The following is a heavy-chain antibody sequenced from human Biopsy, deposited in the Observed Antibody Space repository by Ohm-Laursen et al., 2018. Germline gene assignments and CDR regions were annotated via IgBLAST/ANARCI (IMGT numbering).Heavy chain of an antibody. J-gene: IGHJ6*02. CDR3: ARDSGILNYGNFKYYHYYGMDV. CDR2: IYYSVMT. Sequence: SGTLSLTCTVSGGSISSYYWSWIRQPPGKGLEWIGHIYYSVMTNYNPSLQSRVSISVDTSRNQVSLTLSSVTAADTAVYYCARDSGILNYGNFKYYHYYGMDVWGQGTKVTVSS. D-gene: IGHD4-11*01. CDR1: GGSISSYY. V-gene: IGHV4-59*01.